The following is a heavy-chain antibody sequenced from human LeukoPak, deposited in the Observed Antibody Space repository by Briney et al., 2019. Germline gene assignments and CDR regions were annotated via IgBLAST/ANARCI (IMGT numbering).Heavy chain of an antibody. V-gene: IGHV3-23*01. CDR2: ISASGSNT. CDR1: GFTFSNYA. CDR3: AREGPIGY. J-gene: IGHJ4*02. Sequence: GGSLRLSCAASGFTFSNYAMSWVRQAPGKGLEWVSGISASGSNTYYADSVKGRFTISRDNSRNTLYLQMNSLRAEDTAVYYCAREGPIGYWGQGTLVTVSS.